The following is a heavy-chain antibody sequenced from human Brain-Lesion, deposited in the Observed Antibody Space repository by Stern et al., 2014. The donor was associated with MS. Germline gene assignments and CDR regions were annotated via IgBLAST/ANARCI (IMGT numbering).Heavy chain of an antibody. V-gene: IGHV1-8*01. D-gene: IGHD3-10*01. CDR3: ARRRQYYYGSGDY. J-gene: IGHJ4*02. Sequence: QVQLQESGAEVKKPGASVKVSCKASGYTFTSYDVTWVRQAPGQGIAWMGWMKPDSGNIGYAQKFQGRVIMTRSTSISTAYMELTSLRSEDTAVYYCARRRQYYYGSGDYWGQGTLVTVSS. CDR2: MKPDSGNI. CDR1: GYTFTSYD.